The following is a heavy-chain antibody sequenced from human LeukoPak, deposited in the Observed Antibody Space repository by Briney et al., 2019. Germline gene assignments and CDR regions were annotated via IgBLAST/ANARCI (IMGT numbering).Heavy chain of an antibody. V-gene: IGHV4-38-2*01. CDR1: GYSISSGYY. CDR2: ICHRDNT. CDR3: ARPSTGVVTYFDY. J-gene: IGHJ4*02. D-gene: IGHD3-3*01. Sequence: PSETLSLTCAVSGYSISSGYYWGWIRQPPGKGLEWIGSICHRDNTYYNPSLKSRVTISVDTSTNQFSLKLSSVTAADTAVYYCARPSTGVVTYFDYWGQGTLVTVSS.